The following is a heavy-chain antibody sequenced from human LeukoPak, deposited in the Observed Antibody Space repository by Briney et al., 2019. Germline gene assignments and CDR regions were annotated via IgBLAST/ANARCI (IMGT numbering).Heavy chain of an antibody. D-gene: IGHD5-18*01. CDR1: GFTFSSYS. CDR2: ISSSSSYI. Sequence: PGGSLRLSCAASGFTFSSYSMNWVRQAPGKGLEWVSSISSSSSYIYYADSVRGRFTISRDNAKNSLYLQMNSLGAEDTAVYYCARDLVDTAMVSEYYFDYWGQGTLVTVSS. V-gene: IGHV3-21*01. CDR3: ARDLVDTAMVSEYYFDY. J-gene: IGHJ4*02.